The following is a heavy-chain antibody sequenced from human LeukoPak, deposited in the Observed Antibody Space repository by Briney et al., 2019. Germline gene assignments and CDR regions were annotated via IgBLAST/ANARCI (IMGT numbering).Heavy chain of an antibody. V-gene: IGHV3-23*01. CDR1: GFTFSNYV. J-gene: IGHJ4*02. CDR2: ISGSGGST. Sequence: GGSLRLSCAVSGFTFSNYVMIWVRQSPGEGLEWVSLISGSGGSTFYADSAKGRFTISRDNSKNTLFLQMNNLRAEDTAIYYCAKSGGLTPPHYPDDWGQGTLVTVSS. D-gene: IGHD2-15*01. CDR3: AKSGGLTPPHYPDD.